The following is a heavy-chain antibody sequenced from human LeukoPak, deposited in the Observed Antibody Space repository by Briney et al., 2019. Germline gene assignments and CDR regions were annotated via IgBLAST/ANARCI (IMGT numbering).Heavy chain of an antibody. CDR3: ERDYAGAFDI. V-gene: IGHV4-39*07. J-gene: IGHJ3*02. CDR2: IYYSGST. Sequence: SETLSPTCTVSGGSISSSSYYWGWIRQPPGKGLEWIGSIYYSGSTYYNPSLKSRVTISVDTSKNQFSLKLSSVTAADTAVYYCERDYAGAFDIWGQGTMVTVSS. D-gene: IGHD4-23*01. CDR1: GGSISSSSYY.